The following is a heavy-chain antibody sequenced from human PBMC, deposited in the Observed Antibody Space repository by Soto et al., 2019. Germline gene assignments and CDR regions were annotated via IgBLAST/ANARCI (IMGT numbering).Heavy chain of an antibody. D-gene: IGHD1-26*01. CDR3: AGGRDYDY. V-gene: IGHV4-4*02. CDR1: GGSITTSVL. J-gene: IGHJ4*02. Sequence: VQLTELGPGLARPSGTLSLTCDASGGSITTSVLWTWVRQFPGRGLEWIGEIAHDGHTNYNPSLSGRVTMSVDLSNSQFSLNVASVNAADTAVYFCAGGRDYDYWGQGTLVTVSS. CDR2: IAHDGHT.